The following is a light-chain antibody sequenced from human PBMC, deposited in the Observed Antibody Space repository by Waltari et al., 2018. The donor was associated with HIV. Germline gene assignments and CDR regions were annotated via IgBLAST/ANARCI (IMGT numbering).Light chain of an antibody. Sequence: NFMLTQPHSVSESPGKTVTISCTGSGGSIASNYVQWYQQRPGSAPTTVIYAHNQRPCALPSRFSGSIDSSSNSASLTISGLKTENEADYYCQSYDSITWVFGGGTKLTVL. CDR1: GGSIASNY. CDR2: AHN. V-gene: IGLV6-57*02. J-gene: IGLJ3*02. CDR3: QSYDSITWV.